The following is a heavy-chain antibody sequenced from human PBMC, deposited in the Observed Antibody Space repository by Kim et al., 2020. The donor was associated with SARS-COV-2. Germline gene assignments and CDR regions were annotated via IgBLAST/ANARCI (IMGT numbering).Heavy chain of an antibody. D-gene: IGHD4-17*01. CDR2: IYYSGST. CDR3: ARDNYGVGRGDYYYGMDV. CDR1: GGSISSGGYY. V-gene: IGHV4-31*03. Sequence: SETLSLTCTVSGGSISSGGYYWSWIRQHPGKGLEWIGYIYYSGSTYYNPSLKSRVTISVDTSKNQFSLKLSSVTAADTAVYYCARDNYGVGRGDYYYGMDVWGQGTTVTVSS. J-gene: IGHJ6*02.